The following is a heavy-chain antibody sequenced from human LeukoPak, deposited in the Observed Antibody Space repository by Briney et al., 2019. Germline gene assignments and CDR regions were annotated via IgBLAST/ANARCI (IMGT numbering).Heavy chain of an antibody. D-gene: IGHD3-22*01. CDR3: AAGLGESSGYYYVFGLS. V-gene: IGHV1-69*13. CDR1: GGTFSSYA. Sequence: SVKVSCKASGGTFSSYAISWVRQAPGQGLEWMGGIIPIFGTANYAQKFQGRVTITADESTSTAYMELSSLRSEDTAVYYCAAGLGESSGYYYVFGLSWGQGTLVTVSS. J-gene: IGHJ5*02. CDR2: IIPIFGTA.